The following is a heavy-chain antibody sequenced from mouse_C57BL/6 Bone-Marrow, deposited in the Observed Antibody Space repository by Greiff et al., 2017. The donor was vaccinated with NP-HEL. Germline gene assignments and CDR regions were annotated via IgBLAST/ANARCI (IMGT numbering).Heavy chain of an antibody. CDR2: IYPGDGDT. D-gene: IGHD2-12*01. CDR3: ARSAYYTPYFDY. V-gene: IGHV1-82*01. CDR1: GYAFSSSW. Sequence: VQLQQSGPELVKPGASVKISCKASGYAFSSSWMNWVKQRPGKGLEWIGRIYPGDGDTNYNGKFKGKATLTADKSSSTAYMQLSSLTSEDSAVYFCARSAYYTPYFDYWGQGTTLTVSS. J-gene: IGHJ2*01.